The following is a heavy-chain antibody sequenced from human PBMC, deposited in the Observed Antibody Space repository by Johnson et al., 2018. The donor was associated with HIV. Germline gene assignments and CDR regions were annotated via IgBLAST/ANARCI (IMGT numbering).Heavy chain of an antibody. V-gene: IGHV3-15*01. J-gene: IGHJ3*01. Sequence: MLLVESGGGVAQPGGSLRLSCVASGFTFSSYGMHWVRQAPGKGLEWVAFIRKADGGTTDYAAPVKGRFSISRDDSKTTVYLQMNSLKTDDTAVYFCSIDPIFLGYWYHSSPWGQGTMVTVSS. CDR3: SIDPIFLGYWYHSSP. CDR2: IRKADGGTT. D-gene: IGHD2-2*01. CDR1: GFTFSSYG.